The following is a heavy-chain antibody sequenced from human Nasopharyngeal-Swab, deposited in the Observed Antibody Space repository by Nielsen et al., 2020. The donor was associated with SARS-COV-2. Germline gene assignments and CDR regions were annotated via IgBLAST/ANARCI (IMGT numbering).Heavy chain of an antibody. Sequence: GGSLRLSCAASGFTFSSYWMSWVRQAPGKGLEWVSHISTGSLTIYYADSVKGRFTISRDNSKNTLYLQMKSLRAEDTGVYYCASLRADTPDFAYWGQGTLVTVSS. CDR3: ASLRADTPDFAY. CDR1: GFTFSSYW. D-gene: IGHD2-15*01. CDR2: ISTGSLTI. V-gene: IGHV3-48*01. J-gene: IGHJ4*02.